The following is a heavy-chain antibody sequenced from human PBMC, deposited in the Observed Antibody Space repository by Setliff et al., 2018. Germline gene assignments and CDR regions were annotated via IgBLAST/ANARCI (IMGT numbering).Heavy chain of an antibody. CDR2: INHSGST. V-gene: IGHV4-34*01. J-gene: IGHJ6*02. CDR1: GGSFSGYY. D-gene: IGHD3-16*02. Sequence: ASETLSLTCAVYGGSFSGYYWSWIRQPPGKGREWIGEINHSGSTNYNPSLKSRVTISVATSKNQFSLKLSSVTASDTAVYYCARGKVLYDYVWGSYRYEDYYYGMDVWGQGTTVTVSS. CDR3: ARGKVLYDYVWGSYRYEDYYYGMDV.